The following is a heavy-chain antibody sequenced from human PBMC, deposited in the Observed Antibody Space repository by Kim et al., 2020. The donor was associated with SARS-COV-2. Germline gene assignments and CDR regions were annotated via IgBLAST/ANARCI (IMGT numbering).Heavy chain of an antibody. CDR1: GFTFSSYA. Sequence: GGSLRLSCAASGFTFSSYAMSWGRQAPGKGLEWVSAISGSGGSTYYADSVKGRFTISRDNSKNTLYLQMNSLRAEDTAVYYCAKDRGLLWFGELIRNSYYGMDVWGQGTTVTVSS. V-gene: IGHV3-23*01. J-gene: IGHJ6*02. CDR2: ISGSGGST. D-gene: IGHD3-10*01. CDR3: AKDRGLLWFGELIRNSYYGMDV.